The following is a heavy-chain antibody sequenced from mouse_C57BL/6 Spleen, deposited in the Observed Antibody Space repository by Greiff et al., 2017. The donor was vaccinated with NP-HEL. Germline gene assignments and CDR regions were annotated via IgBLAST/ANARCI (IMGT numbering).Heavy chain of an antibody. CDR3: AREERLPYFDV. CDR1: GYAFSSSW. D-gene: IGHD2-2*01. Sequence: QVQLKESGPELVKPGASVKISCKASGYAFSSSWMNWVKQRPGKGLEWIGRIYPGDGDTNYNGKFKGKATLTADKSSSTAYMQLSSLTSEDSAVYFCAREERLPYFDVWGTGTPVTVSS. V-gene: IGHV1-82*01. J-gene: IGHJ1*03. CDR2: IYPGDGDT.